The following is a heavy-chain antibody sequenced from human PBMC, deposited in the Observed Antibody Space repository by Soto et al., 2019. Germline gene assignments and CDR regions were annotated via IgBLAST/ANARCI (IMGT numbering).Heavy chain of an antibody. CDR1: GYFLTALS. D-gene: IGHD1-26*01. J-gene: IGHJ4*02. CDR2: FDREDGET. CDR3: AHGEGIVKSIVYFDS. Sequence: ASVKVSCKGSGYFLTALSIHWVRQAPGKGLEWMGGFDREDGETIYAQKFQGRVTMTEDTSTDSAYMELSSLTSEDTAIYYCAHGEGIVKSIVYFDSWGKGTLVTVSS. V-gene: IGHV1-24*01.